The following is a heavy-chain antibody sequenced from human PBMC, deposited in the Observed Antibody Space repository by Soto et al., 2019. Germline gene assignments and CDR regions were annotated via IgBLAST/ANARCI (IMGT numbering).Heavy chain of an antibody. Sequence: EVQLLESGGGLVQPGGSLRLSCAASGFTFSSYAMSWVRQAPGKGLEWVSAISGSGGSTYYADSVKGRFTISGDNSKITLYLKMNSLRAKDTAVYYCAKGAPFYCSGGSCYSGFDYWGQGTLVTVSS. CDR2: ISGSGGST. D-gene: IGHD2-15*01. CDR3: AKGAPFYCSGGSCYSGFDY. J-gene: IGHJ4*02. V-gene: IGHV3-23*01. CDR1: GFTFSSYA.